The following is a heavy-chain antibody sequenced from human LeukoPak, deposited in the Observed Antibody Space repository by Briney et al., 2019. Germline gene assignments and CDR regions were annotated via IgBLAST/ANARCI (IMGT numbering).Heavy chain of an antibody. CDR3: ARSAHYDILTGFGY. CDR2: IYSSGLT. CDR1: GDPINHYY. J-gene: IGHJ4*02. V-gene: IGHV4-4*07. Sequence: SETLSLTCTVSGDPINHYYWSWIRQPAGKGLEWLGLIYSSGLTTYNPSLKSRVTISVDTSKNQFSLKLSSVTAADTAVYYCARSAHYDILTGFGYWGQGTLVTVSS. D-gene: IGHD3-9*01.